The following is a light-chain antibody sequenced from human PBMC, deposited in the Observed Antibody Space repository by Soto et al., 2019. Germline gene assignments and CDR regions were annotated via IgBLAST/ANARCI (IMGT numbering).Light chain of an antibody. Sequence: AIQMTQSPSSLSASVGDRVTITCRASQGIRLDLGWYQQKPGKAPKLLIYAASSLQSGVSSRFSGSGSGTYFTLTISSLQPEDFATYYCLQDYNYPRTFGQGTKVEI. V-gene: IGKV1-6*01. CDR2: AAS. J-gene: IGKJ1*01. CDR1: QGIRLD. CDR3: LQDYNYPRT.